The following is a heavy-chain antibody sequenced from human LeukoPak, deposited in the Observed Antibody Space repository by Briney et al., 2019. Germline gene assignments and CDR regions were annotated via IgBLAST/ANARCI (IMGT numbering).Heavy chain of an antibody. CDR3: ARPEAWLGELLAAFDI. Sequence: HPGGSLRLSCAASGFTFSSYAMHWVRQAPGKGLEWVAVISYDGSNKYYADSVKGRFTISRDNSKNTLYLQMNSLRAEDTAVYYCARPEAWLGELLAAFDIWGQGTMVTVSS. V-gene: IGHV3-30*04. CDR1: GFTFSSYA. J-gene: IGHJ3*02. D-gene: IGHD3-10*01. CDR2: ISYDGSNK.